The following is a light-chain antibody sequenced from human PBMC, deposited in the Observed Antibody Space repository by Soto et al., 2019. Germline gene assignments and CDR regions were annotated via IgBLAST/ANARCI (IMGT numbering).Light chain of an antibody. CDR1: QGISNW. CDR2: GAS. CDR3: QQYDTYYT. Sequence: DIQMTQSQSSVSASVGDRVTITCRASQGISNWLAWYQQKPGKAPNLLIYGASTLQSGVPSRFSGSGSGTDFTLTISCLQPDDFATYYCQQYDTYYTFGQGTKVDIK. J-gene: IGKJ2*01. V-gene: IGKV1-12*01.